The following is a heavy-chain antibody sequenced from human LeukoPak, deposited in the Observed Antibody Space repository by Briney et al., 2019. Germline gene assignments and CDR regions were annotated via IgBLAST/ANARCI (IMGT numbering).Heavy chain of an antibody. CDR1: GFIFNKNW. D-gene: IGHD4-17*01. CDR3: VPEPEYGESG. Sequence: EPGGSLRLSCAASGFIFNKNWMSWVRQAPGKGLEWVANINEDGSEKNYVDSVKGRFTISRDNAKTSLYLQMNSLRVEDTAVYYCVPEPEYGESGGGQGALVTVSS. V-gene: IGHV3-7*01. J-gene: IGHJ4*02. CDR2: INEDGSEK.